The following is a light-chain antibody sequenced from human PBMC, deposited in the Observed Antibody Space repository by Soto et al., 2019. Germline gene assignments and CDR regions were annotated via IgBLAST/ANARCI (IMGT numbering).Light chain of an antibody. CDR1: QGIGKY. J-gene: IGKJ5*01. V-gene: IGKV1-12*01. CDR3: QQADRLPLVT. CDR2: AAS. Sequence: DFQMTQSPSSLSASVLDIVTSTFLASQGIGKYLAWYQQKPGKAPKLLIYAASSLFSGVPSRFSGSGSGTDFTLTISSLQPEDFATYYCQQADRLPLVTFGQGTRLEIK.